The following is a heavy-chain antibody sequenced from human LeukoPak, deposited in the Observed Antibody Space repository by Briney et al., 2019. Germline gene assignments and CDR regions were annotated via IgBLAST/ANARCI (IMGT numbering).Heavy chain of an antibody. D-gene: IGHD1-1*01. CDR2: IKQDGSEN. CDR1: GFIFSSHW. J-gene: IGHJ4*02. V-gene: IGHV3-7*01. Sequence: GGSLRLPCAASGFIFSSHWMSWVRQAPGKGREWVANIKQDGSENYYVDSVKGRFSISRDNAKNSLYLQMNSLRGEDTAVYYCATHYDWTFDCWGQGTLVTVSS. CDR3: ATHYDWTFDC.